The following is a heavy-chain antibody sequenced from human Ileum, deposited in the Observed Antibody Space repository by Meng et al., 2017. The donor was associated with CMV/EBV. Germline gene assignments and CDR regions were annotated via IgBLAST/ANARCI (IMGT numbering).Heavy chain of an antibody. J-gene: IGHJ3*02. D-gene: IGHD6-13*01. CDR1: AYTFTNYC. Sequence: SVKVSCKASAYTFTNYCMHWVRQAPGQGLEWMGIINPSGGSTSYAQKFQGRVTMTRDTSTSTVYMELSSLRSEDTAVYYCERDRSSTTRPGAFDIWGQGTTVTVSS. CDR3: ERDRSSTTRPGAFDI. V-gene: IGHV1-46*01. CDR2: INPSGGST.